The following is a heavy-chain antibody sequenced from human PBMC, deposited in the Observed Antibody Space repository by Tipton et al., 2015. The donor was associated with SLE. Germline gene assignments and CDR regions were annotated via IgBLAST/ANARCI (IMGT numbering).Heavy chain of an antibody. CDR2: IYTSGST. Sequence: TLSLTCTVSGGSISSYYWSWIRQPPGKGLEWIGYIYTSGSTNYNPSLKSRVTMSVDTSKNQFSLKLSSVTAADTAVYYCARDLWTGDFGRFDPWGQGTLVTVSS. D-gene: IGHD2-21*02. J-gene: IGHJ5*02. CDR3: ARDLWTGDFGRFDP. CDR1: GGSISSYY. V-gene: IGHV4-4*08.